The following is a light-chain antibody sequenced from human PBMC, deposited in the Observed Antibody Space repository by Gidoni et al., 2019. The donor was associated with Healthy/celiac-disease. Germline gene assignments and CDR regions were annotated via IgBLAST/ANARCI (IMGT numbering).Light chain of an antibody. CDR1: QSVSSY. CDR3: QQRSNWPPFT. CDR2: DAS. V-gene: IGKV3-11*01. Sequence: EIELTQSPATLSLSPGERATLSCTSQSVSSYLAWYQQKPGQAPRLLIYDASNRATGIPARFSGSGSGTDFTLTLSSLEPEDFAVYYCQQRSNWPPFTFGPGTKVDIK. J-gene: IGKJ3*01.